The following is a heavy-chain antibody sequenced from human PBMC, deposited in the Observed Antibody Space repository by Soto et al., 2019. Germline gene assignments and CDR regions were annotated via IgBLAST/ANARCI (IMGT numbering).Heavy chain of an antibody. CDR1: GFTVSSNY. Sequence: PAGALRLSCAASGFTVSSNYMSWVRQAPGKGLEWVSVIYSGGSTYYADSVKGRFTISRDNSKNTLYLQMNSLRAEDTAVYYCARESSFSSYYYYYGMDVWGQGTTVTVSS. V-gene: IGHV3-53*01. J-gene: IGHJ6*02. CDR3: ARESSFSSYYYYYGMDV. D-gene: IGHD6-13*01. CDR2: IYSGGST.